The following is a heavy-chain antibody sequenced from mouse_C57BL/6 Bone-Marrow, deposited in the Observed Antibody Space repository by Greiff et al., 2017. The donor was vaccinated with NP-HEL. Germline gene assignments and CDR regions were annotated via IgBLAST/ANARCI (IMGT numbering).Heavy chain of an antibody. D-gene: IGHD2-1*01. CDR3: ARSAYGNYLAWFAY. CDR1: GYTFTSYW. CDR2: IDPSDSYT. Sequence: QVQLKQPGAELVKPGASVKLSCKASGYTFTSYWMQWVKQRPGQGLEWIGEIDPSDSYTNYNQKFKGKATLTVDTSSSTAYMQLSSLTSEDSAVYYCARSAYGNYLAWFAYWGQGTLVTVSA. V-gene: IGHV1-50*01. J-gene: IGHJ3*01.